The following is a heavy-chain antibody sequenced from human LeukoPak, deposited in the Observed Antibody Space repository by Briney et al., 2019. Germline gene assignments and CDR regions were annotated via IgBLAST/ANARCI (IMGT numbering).Heavy chain of an antibody. CDR1: GFTFSSYW. J-gene: IGHJ4*02. CDR3: AREWVSTDY. V-gene: IGHV3-7*01. D-gene: IGHD5/OR15-5a*01. Sequence: TGGSLRLSCVASGFTFSSYWMSWVRQAPGKGLQWVANIKQDGTEKYYVDPVKGRFTISRDSAKNSLYLQMNSLRAEDTAVYYCAREWVSTDYWGQGTLVTVSS. CDR2: IKQDGTEK.